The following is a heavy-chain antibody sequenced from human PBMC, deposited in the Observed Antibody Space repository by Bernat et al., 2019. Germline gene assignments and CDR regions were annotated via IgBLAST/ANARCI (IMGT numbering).Heavy chain of an antibody. CDR2: ISAYNGNT. CDR3: ARDLSRCEQRSRPRGMEV. CDR1: GYTFTSYC. Sequence: QVQLVQSGAEVKKPGASVKVSCKASGYTFTSYCISWVRQAPGQGLEWMGWISAYNGNTNYAQKLQGRVTMTTDTSTSTAYMELRSLRSDDTAVYYCARDLSRCEQRSRPRGMEVWGQGTTVTVSS. D-gene: IGHD6-25*01. J-gene: IGHJ6*02. V-gene: IGHV1-18*01.